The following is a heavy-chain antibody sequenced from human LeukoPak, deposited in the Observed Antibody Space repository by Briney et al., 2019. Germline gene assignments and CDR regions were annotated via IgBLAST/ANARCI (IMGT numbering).Heavy chain of an antibody. V-gene: IGHV3-53*01. CDR2: IYSGGTT. Sequence: PERTLTLSCASSELAVSGTCIGCVRQATGRRLEWVSIIYSGGTTHYADSVKGRFTISRDNAKNMLYLQMDSLRVGDTAIYYCARNTDYYGSGTYGYFDHWGRGTLVTVSS. CDR3: ARNTDYYGSGTYGYFDH. J-gene: IGHJ2*01. CDR1: ELAVSGTC. D-gene: IGHD3-10*01.